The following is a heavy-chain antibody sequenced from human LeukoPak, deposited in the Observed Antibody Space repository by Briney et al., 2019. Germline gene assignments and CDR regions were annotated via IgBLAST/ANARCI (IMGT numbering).Heavy chain of an antibody. CDR1: GFTFSNYA. J-gene: IGHJ4*02. D-gene: IGHD6-19*01. CDR3: ATGGSSSGYFGY. CDR2: ISDDGSRQ. V-gene: IGHV3-30-3*01. Sequence: GMSLRLSCAATGFTFSNYAIHWGRQAPGKGLEWVAFISDDGSRQHYADSVKGRFTISRDNANNSLFLQMNSLRAEDTAIYYCATGGSSSGYFGYWGQGTLVTV.